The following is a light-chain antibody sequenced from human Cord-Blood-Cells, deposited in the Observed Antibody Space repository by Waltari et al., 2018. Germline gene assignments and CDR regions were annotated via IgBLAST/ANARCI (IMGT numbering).Light chain of an antibody. J-gene: IGLJ1*01. CDR1: SSDVGGYNY. V-gene: IGLV2-14*01. CDR3: SSYTSSSTFV. Sequence: QSALTQSASVSVSPGQSITIPCTGTSSDVGGYNYVSWSQQHPGKPPKLMIYDVSKRPSGVSNRFSGSKSGNTASLTISGLQAEDEADYYCSSYTSSSTFVFGTGTKVTVL. CDR2: DVS.